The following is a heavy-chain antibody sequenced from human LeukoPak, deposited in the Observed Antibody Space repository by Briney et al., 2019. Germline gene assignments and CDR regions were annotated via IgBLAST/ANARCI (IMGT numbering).Heavy chain of an antibody. CDR3: ARDFDY. CDR2: IWNDGSKK. CDR1: GFTLSSYG. V-gene: IGHV3-33*01. J-gene: IGHJ4*02. Sequence: PGRSLSLSCAASGFTLSSYGMHWVRQAPGKGLEWVAVIWNDGSKKYYADSVKGRFTVSRDNAKNSLYLQMNSLRAEDTAVYYCARDFDYWGQGTLATVSS.